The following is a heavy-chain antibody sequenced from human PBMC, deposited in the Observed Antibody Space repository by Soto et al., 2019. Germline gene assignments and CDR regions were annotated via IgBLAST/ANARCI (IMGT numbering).Heavy chain of an antibody. J-gene: IGHJ5*02. D-gene: IGHD6-13*01. Sequence: QVTLKESGPVLVKPTETLTLTCTGSGFSLSNARMGVSWIRQPPGQALEWLAHIFSNDEKSYSTSLKSRLTISKDTSKSQVVLTMTNLDPVDTATYYCSRIRTAAGSEAWFDPWGQGTLVTVSS. V-gene: IGHV2-26*01. CDR1: GFSLSNARMG. CDR3: SRIRTAAGSEAWFDP. CDR2: IFSNDEK.